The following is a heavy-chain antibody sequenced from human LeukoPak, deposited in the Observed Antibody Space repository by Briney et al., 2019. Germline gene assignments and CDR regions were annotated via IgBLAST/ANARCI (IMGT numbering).Heavy chain of an antibody. Sequence: SETLSLTCAVYGGSFSGYYWSWIRQPPGKGLEWIGEINHSGSTNYNPSLKSRVTISVDTSKNQLSLKLSSVTAADTAVYYCARVTAIFGVVKVDYWGQGTLVTVSS. V-gene: IGHV4-34*01. D-gene: IGHD3-3*01. CDR3: ARVTAIFGVVKVDY. CDR1: GGSFSGYY. CDR2: INHSGST. J-gene: IGHJ4*02.